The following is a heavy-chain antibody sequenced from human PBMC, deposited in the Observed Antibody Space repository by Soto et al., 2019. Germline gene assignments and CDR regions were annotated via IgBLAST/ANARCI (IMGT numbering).Heavy chain of an antibody. J-gene: IGHJ4*02. V-gene: IGHV1-69*19. CDR1: GGTFNTYA. D-gene: IGHD3-10*01. CDR2: ISPMFGAA. CDR3: AREVQVHTPAFVY. Sequence: QVQLVQSGAEMKKPGSSVKVSCQSSGGTFNTYAMNWVRQAPGQGPEWMGDISPMFGAANYAPKFQGRVTITADESTGTSYMQLGSLTPEDTALYFCAREVQVHTPAFVYWGQGTLVTVSS.